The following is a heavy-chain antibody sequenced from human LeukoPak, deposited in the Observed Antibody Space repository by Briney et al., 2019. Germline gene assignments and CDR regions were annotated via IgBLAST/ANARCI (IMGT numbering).Heavy chain of an antibody. CDR1: GFTFSSYG. Sequence: GGSLRLSCAASGFTFSSYGMHWVRQAPGKGLEWVAFIRYNGSNKYYADSVKGRFTISRDNSKNTLYLQMNSLRAEDTAVYYCAKRPSVGGYCSSTSCYGNWLDPWGQGTLVTVSS. D-gene: IGHD2-2*01. CDR2: IRYNGSNK. CDR3: AKRPSVGGYCSSTSCYGNWLDP. J-gene: IGHJ5*02. V-gene: IGHV3-30*02.